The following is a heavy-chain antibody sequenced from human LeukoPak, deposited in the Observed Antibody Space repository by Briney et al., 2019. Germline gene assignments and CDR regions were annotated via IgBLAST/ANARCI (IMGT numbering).Heavy chain of an antibody. J-gene: IGHJ4*02. Sequence: GGSLRLSCAASGFTFSNYAMNWVRQAPGKGLEWVSVISGSGRTTYSTDSVKGRFTISRDKSKNTVYLQMNSLRGEDTALYYCAKSIVNSGTYIPFDYWGQGTLVTVSS. CDR1: GFTFSNYA. CDR3: AKSIVNSGTYIPFDY. V-gene: IGHV3-23*01. D-gene: IGHD1-26*01. CDR2: ISGSGRTT.